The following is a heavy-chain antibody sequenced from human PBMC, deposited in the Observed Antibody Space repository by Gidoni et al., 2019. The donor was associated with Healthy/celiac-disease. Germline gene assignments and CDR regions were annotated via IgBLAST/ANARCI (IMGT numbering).Heavy chain of an antibody. CDR1: GGTFSSYS. D-gene: IGHD1-1*01. CDR3: ARNVARVGEREEYYYGMDV. CDR2: IIPIFGTA. J-gene: IGHJ6*02. V-gene: IGHV1-69*01. Sequence: QVQLVQSGAEVKKPGSSVQVSCKASGGTFSSYSISWVRQAPGQGLEWMGGIIPIFGTANYAQKFQGRVTITADESTSTAYMELSSLRSEDTAVYYCARNVARVGEREEYYYGMDVWGQGTTVTVSS.